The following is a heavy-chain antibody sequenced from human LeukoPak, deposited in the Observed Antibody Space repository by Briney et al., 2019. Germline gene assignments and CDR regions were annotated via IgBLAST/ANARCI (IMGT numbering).Heavy chain of an antibody. V-gene: IGHV1-2*02. CDR1: GYTFTGYY. CDR3: ARELWFGSYPPFDP. D-gene: IGHD3-10*01. J-gene: IGHJ5*02. CDR2: INPNSGGT. Sequence: ASVKVSCKASGYTFTGYYMHWVRQAPGQGLEWMGWINPNSGGTDYAQKFQGRVTMTRDTSISTAYMELSRLRSDDTAVYYCARELWFGSYPPFDPWGQGTLVTVSS.